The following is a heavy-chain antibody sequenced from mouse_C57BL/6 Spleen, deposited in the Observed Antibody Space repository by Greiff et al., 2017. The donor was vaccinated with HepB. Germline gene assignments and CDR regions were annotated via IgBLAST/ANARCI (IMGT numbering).Heavy chain of an antibody. D-gene: IGHD4-1*01. J-gene: IGHJ1*03. CDR3: ARGWDGGYFDV. CDR1: GYSITSGYY. CDR2: ISYDGSN. Sequence: VQLQQSGPGLVKPSQSLSLTCSVTGYSITSGYYWNWIRQFPGNKLEWMGYISYDGSNNYNPSLKNRISITRDTSKNQFFLKLNSVTTEDTATYYCARGWDGGYFDVWGTGTTVTVSS. V-gene: IGHV3-6*01.